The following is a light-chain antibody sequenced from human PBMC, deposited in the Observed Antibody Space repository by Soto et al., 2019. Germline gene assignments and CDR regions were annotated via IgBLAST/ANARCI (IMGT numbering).Light chain of an antibody. Sequence: DIVMTQSPDSLAVSLGERATINCKSSQSVLYSSNNKNYLAWYQQKPGQPPKLLIYWASTRESGVPDRFSGSGSGTDFTLTISRLEPEDFAVYYCQQYGSSPSFTFGPGTKVDIK. J-gene: IGKJ3*01. CDR3: QQYGSSPSFT. V-gene: IGKV4-1*01. CDR2: WAS. CDR1: QSVLYSSNNKNY.